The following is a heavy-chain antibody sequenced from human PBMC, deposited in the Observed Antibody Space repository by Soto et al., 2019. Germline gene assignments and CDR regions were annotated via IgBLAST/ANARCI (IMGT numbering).Heavy chain of an antibody. CDR3: ARDSLKAYYYDSSGLDY. CDR2: IYYSGST. CDR1: GGSISSYY. J-gene: IGHJ4*02. Sequence: SETLSLTCTVSGGSISSYYWSWIRQPPGKGLEWIGYIYYSGSTNYNPSLKSRVTISVDTSKNQFSLKLSSVTAADTAVYYCARDSLKAYYYDSSGLDYWGQGTLVTVSS. V-gene: IGHV4-59*12. D-gene: IGHD3-22*01.